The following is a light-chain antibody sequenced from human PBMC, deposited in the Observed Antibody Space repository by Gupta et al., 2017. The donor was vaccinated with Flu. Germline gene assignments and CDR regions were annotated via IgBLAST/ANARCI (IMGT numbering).Light chain of an antibody. CDR1: DIGTYNL. Sequence: DIGTYNLVSWYQQHPGEAPRLIIFKNIKRPAGVSYRFAGSKSDNAASLTISGLQREDEADYYSCSYAGSDAVWVFGAGTRVTVL. J-gene: IGLJ1*01. CDR3: CSYAGSDAVWV. V-gene: IGLV2-23*02. CDR2: KNI.